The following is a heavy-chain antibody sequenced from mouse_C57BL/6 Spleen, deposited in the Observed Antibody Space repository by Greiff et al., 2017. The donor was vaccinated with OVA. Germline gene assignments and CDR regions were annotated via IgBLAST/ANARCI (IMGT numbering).Heavy chain of an antibody. V-gene: IGHV5-4*03. J-gene: IGHJ4*01. CDR3: ARNYAMDY. CDR1: GLTFSSYA. Sequence: EVKLVESGGGLVKPGGSLKLSCAASGLTFSSYAMSWVRQTPEKRLEWVATISDGGSYTYYPDNVKGRFTISRDNAKNNLYLQMSHLKSEDTAMYYCARNYAMDYWGQGTSVTVSS. CDR2: ISDGGSYT.